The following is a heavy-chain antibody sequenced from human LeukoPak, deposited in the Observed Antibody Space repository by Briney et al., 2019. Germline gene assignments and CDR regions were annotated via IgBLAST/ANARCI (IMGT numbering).Heavy chain of an antibody. J-gene: IGHJ6*04. CDR2: IYYSGST. V-gene: IGHV4-59*08. Sequence: PSETLSLTCTVSGGSISSYYWSWIRQPPGKGLEWIGYIYYSGSTNYNPSLKSRVTISVDTSKNQFSLKLSSVTAADTAVYYCARLAGGLLRFLDGMDVWGKGTTVTVSS. D-gene: IGHD3-3*01. CDR3: ARLAGGLLRFLDGMDV. CDR1: GGSISSYY.